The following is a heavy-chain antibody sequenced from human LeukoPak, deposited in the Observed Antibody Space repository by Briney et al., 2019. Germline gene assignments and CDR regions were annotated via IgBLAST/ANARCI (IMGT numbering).Heavy chain of an antibody. V-gene: IGHV1-69*13. CDR2: IIPIFGTA. D-gene: IGHD3-10*01. CDR1: GGTFSSYA. CDR3: ARISAIYGSGNRSLDY. Sequence: GASVKVSCKASGGTFSSYAISWVRQAPGQGLEWMGGIIPIFGTANYAQKFQGRVTITADDSTSTAYMELSSLRSEDTAVYYCARISAIYGSGNRSLDYWGQGTLVTVSS. J-gene: IGHJ4*02.